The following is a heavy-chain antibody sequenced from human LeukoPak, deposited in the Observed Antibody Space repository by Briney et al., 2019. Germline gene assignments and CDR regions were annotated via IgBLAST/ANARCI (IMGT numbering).Heavy chain of an antibody. CDR2: MNPNSGNT. J-gene: IGHJ6*03. CDR3: ARALSWTTDSYYYMDV. V-gene: IGHV1-8*01. CDR1: GYTFTSYD. D-gene: IGHD3/OR15-3a*01. Sequence: EASVKVSCKASGYTFTSYDINWVRQPTGQGLEWMGWMNPNSGNTGYAQKFQGRVTMTKNTSITTAYMELSSLRSEDTAVYYCARALSWTTDSYYYMDVWGKGTTVTVSS.